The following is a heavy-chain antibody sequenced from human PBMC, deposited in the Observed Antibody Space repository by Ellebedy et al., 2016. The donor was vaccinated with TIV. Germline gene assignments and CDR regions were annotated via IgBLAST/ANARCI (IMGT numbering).Heavy chain of an antibody. CDR2: INRNRDYI. V-gene: IGHV3-21*06. D-gene: IGHD6-19*01. J-gene: IGHJ5*02. CDR1: GSTFSSHS. CDR3: VREGPPCSGDSQNRYDP. Sequence: PGGSLRLSCVGTGSTFSSHSMDWVRQAPGKGLEWVSSINRNRDYIYYADSVEGRFTISRDNAQTSLFLQMDSLRPEDTGVYYCVREGPPCSGDSQNRYDPWGRGTLVSVSS.